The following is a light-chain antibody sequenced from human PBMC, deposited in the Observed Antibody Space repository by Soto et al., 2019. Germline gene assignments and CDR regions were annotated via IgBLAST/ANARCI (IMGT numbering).Light chain of an antibody. J-gene: IGKJ4*01. V-gene: IGKV3-15*01. CDR3: QQCRNWPLT. CDR2: XAS. Sequence: EIVMTQSPATLSVSPGXXXXXXXXXSQNVYNNLAWYQQRPGQPPRLXIYXASTRATXISARFSGSGYGTEFTLTISSLQSEDFAVYFCQQCRNWPLTFGGGNKVDIK. CDR1: QNVYNN.